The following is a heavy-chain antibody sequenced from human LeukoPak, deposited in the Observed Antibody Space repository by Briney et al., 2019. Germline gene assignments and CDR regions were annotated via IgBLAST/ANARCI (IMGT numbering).Heavy chain of an antibody. CDR3: ARGPRFGELLWHWFDP. V-gene: IGHV4-59*08. CDR2: IFYTGST. CDR1: GVSISGNY. D-gene: IGHD3-10*01. Sequence: SETLSLTCTVSGVSISGNYWSWIRQPPGKGLEWIGYIFYTGSTNYNPSLQSRVTISEDTSKNQFSLKLRSVTAADTAVYYCARGPRFGELLWHWFDPWGQGTLVTVSS. J-gene: IGHJ5*02.